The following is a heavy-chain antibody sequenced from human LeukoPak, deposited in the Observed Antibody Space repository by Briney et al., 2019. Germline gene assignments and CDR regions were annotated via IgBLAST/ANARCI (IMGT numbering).Heavy chain of an antibody. D-gene: IGHD3-10*02. V-gene: IGHV3-23*01. Sequence: GGSLRLSCAASGFTFSNYAMSWVRQAPGRGLEWVSAISGSGGSTYYADSVKGRFTISRDNSKNTLYLQMNSLRAEDTAVYYCARDPPYYVAMNVGGQGTTVTVSS. J-gene: IGHJ6*02. CDR2: ISGSGGST. CDR1: GFTFSNYA. CDR3: ARDPPYYVAMNV.